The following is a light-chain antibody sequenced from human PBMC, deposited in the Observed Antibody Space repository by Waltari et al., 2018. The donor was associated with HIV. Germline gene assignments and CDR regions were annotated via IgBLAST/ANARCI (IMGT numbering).Light chain of an antibody. Sequence: QSALTQPASVSGSPGQSITISCTGTSSDVGGYNYVSWYQQHPGKAPKLMIYDVSNRPSGVSNRFSGSKTCNTASLTISGLQAEDEADYYCSSYTSSSVVFGGGTKLTVL. CDR1: SSDVGGYNY. CDR3: SSYTSSSVV. CDR2: DVS. J-gene: IGLJ2*01. V-gene: IGLV2-14*03.